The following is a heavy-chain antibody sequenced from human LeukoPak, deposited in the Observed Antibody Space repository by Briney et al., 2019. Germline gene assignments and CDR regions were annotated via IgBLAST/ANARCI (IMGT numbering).Heavy chain of an antibody. CDR2: IYDSGNT. D-gene: IGHD4-17*01. CDR1: GGSISTGGYY. Sequence: TSETQSLTCSVSGGSISTGGYYWSWIRQHPGRGLEWIGYIYDSGNTYYNPSLKSRVTISVDTPKNQFSLKLGSVTVADTAVYYCAREPSAPYGDYFDYRGQGTLVTVSS. V-gene: IGHV4-31*03. CDR3: AREPSAPYGDYFDY. J-gene: IGHJ4*02.